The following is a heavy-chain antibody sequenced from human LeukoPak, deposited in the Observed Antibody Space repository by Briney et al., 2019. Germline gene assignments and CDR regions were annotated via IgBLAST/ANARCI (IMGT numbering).Heavy chain of an antibody. CDR2: IIPIFGTA. V-gene: IGHV1-69*05. J-gene: IGHJ5*02. CDR3: ARDLFGVVVAATNWFDP. Sequence: SSVKVSCKASGGTFSSYAISWVRQAPGQGLEWMGRIIPIFGTANYAQKFQGRVTITTDESTSTAYMELSSLRSEDTAVYHCARDLFGVVVAATNWFDPWGQGTLVTVSS. D-gene: IGHD2-15*01. CDR1: GGTFSSYA.